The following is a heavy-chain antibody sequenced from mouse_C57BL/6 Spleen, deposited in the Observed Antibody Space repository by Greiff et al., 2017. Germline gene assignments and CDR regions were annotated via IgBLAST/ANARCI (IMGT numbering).Heavy chain of an antibody. CDR1: GFTFSNYW. Sequence: EVQLQQSGGGLVQPGGSMKLSCVASGFTFSNYWMNWVRQSPEKGLEWVAQIRLKSDNYATHYAESVKGRFTISRDDSKSSVYLQMNNLRAEDTGIYYCTKLGGDYWGQGTSVTVSS. D-gene: IGHD4-1*01. V-gene: IGHV6-3*01. CDR3: TKLGGDY. CDR2: IRLKSDNYAT. J-gene: IGHJ4*01.